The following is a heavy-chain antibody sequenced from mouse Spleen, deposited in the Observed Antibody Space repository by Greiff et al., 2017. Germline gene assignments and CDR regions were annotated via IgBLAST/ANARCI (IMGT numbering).Heavy chain of an antibody. Sequence: SGPELVKPGASVKISCKASGYSFTDYNMNWVKQSNGKSLEWIGVINPHYGTTSYNQKFKGKATLTVDQSSSTAYMQLNSLTSEDSAVYYCARPEAYYRYDGAWFAYWGQGTLVTVSA. V-gene: IGHV1-39*01. CDR1: GYSFTDYN. CDR2: INPHYGTT. CDR3: ARPEAYYRYDGAWFAY. D-gene: IGHD2-14*01. J-gene: IGHJ3*01.